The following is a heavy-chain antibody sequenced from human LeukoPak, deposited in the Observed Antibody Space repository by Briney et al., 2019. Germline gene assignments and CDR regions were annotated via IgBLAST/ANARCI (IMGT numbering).Heavy chain of an antibody. Sequence: PSETLSLTCAVYGGSFSGYYWTWIRQPPGKGLEWIGEIEDSGSTNSNPSLKSRVTLSVDTSKSQFSLRLNSVTAADTAVYFCARSVSREGHNFIAYYFDYWSQGTLVTVSS. CDR1: GGSFSGYY. CDR2: IEDSGST. D-gene: IGHD5-24*01. CDR3: ARSVSREGHNFIAYYFDY. V-gene: IGHV4-34*01. J-gene: IGHJ4*02.